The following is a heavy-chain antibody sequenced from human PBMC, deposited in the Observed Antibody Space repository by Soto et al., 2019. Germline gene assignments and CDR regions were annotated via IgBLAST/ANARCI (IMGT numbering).Heavy chain of an antibody. D-gene: IGHD4-17*01. V-gene: IGHV3-48*01. CDR3: TTIRRAVTSLS. CDR1: GLTFSSFA. CDR2: ISTGGSPI. Sequence: EVQLVESGGGFVQPGGSLRLSCAASGLTFSSFAMNWVRQAPGKGLEWVSYISTGGSPIYYADSVKGRFTISRDNARNSLYLQMNSLRAEDAAVYYCTTIRRAVTSLSWGQGTLVTVSS. J-gene: IGHJ5*02.